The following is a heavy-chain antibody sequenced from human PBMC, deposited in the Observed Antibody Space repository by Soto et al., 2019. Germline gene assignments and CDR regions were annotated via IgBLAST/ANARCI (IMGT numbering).Heavy chain of an antibody. D-gene: IGHD2-2*01. Sequence: SETLSLTCTVSGGSITSGGYYWSWIRQHPGKGLEWIGYIYYSGSAYYNPSLKSRVTILLDTSKNQFSLKLSSVTAADTAVYYCAREPPCGSTSCYHWFDPWGQGTLVTVSS. CDR3: AREPPCGSTSCYHWFDP. CDR2: IYYSGSA. J-gene: IGHJ5*02. V-gene: IGHV4-31*03. CDR1: GGSITSGGYY.